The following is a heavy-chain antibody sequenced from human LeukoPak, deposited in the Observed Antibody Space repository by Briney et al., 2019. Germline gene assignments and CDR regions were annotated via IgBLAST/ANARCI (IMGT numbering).Heavy chain of an antibody. CDR1: GGSFSGYY. CDR2: INHSGST. V-gene: IGHV4-34*01. Sequence: SETLSLTCAVYGGSFSGYYWSWIRQPPGKGLEWIGEINHSGSTNYNPSLKSRVTISVDTSRNRFSLKLSSVTAADTAVYYCAKNVGFYDILTGYARYYFDYWGQGTLVTVSS. J-gene: IGHJ4*02. CDR3: AKNVGFYDILTGYARYYFDY. D-gene: IGHD3-9*01.